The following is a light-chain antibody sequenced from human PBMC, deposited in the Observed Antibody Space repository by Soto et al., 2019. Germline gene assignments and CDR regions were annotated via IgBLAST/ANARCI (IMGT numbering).Light chain of an antibody. J-gene: IGLJ2*01. CDR3: QVWDSSSDSVV. Sequence: SYELTQPPSVLVAPGRTARITCGGNNIGSKPVHWYRQKPGLAPVLVIYYDTDRPSGIPERVSGSNSGNTATLTISRVEAGDEADYYCQVWDSSSDSVVFGGGTKLTVL. CDR2: YDT. V-gene: IGLV3-21*04. CDR1: NIGSKP.